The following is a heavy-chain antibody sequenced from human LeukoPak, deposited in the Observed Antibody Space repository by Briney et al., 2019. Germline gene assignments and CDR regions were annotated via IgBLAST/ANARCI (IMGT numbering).Heavy chain of an antibody. Sequence: SQTLSLTCTVSGGSISSGGYYWSWIRQHPGKGLEWIGYIYYSGSTYYNPSLRSRVTISVDTSKNQFSLKLSSVTAADTAVYYCARGNYDSSGYPAYYFDYWGQGTLVTVSS. D-gene: IGHD3-22*01. J-gene: IGHJ4*02. CDR3: ARGNYDSSGYPAYYFDY. CDR1: GGSISSGGYY. CDR2: IYYSGST. V-gene: IGHV4-31*03.